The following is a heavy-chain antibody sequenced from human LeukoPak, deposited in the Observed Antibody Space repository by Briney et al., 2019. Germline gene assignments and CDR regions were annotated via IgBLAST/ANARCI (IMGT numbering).Heavy chain of an antibody. D-gene: IGHD3-22*01. CDR1: GVTFSSYW. CDR3: ARDFDSPDDSSKGEVDY. CDR2: IKQDGSEK. V-gene: IGHV3-7*01. Sequence: GGSLRLSCTAFGVTFSSYWMSWVCQAPGKGLEWEAFIKQDGSEKYYVDFVKGRFSISRDNAKNSLYLQMNSLRAEDTAVYYCARDFDSPDDSSKGEVDYWGQGTLVTVSS. J-gene: IGHJ4*02.